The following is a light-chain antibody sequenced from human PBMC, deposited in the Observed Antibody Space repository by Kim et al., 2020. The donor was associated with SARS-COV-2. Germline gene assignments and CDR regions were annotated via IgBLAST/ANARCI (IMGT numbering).Light chain of an antibody. CDR1: TSVIGVYNY. CDR3: CSYAGNFNWV. Sequence: GKSVTIPCTETTSVIGVYNYVSWYQQHPGQAPQLIIFDVTDRPSGVPDRFSGSKSGNTASLTISGLQAVDEADYYCCSYAGNFNWVFGGGTQLTVL. V-gene: IGLV2-11*03. CDR2: DVT. J-gene: IGLJ3*02.